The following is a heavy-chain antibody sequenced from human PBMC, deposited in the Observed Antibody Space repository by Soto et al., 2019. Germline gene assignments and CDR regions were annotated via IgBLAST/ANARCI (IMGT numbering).Heavy chain of an antibody. CDR2: IIPIFGTA. J-gene: IGHJ4*02. CDR1: GGTFSSYA. D-gene: IGHD2-15*01. CDR3: ARAGTVVTYYFDY. Sequence: GASVKVSCKASGGTFSSYAISWVRQAPGQGLEWMGGIIPIFGTANYAQKFQGRVTITADKSTSTAYMELSSLRSEDTAVYYCARAGTVVTYYFDYWGQRTPVTVSS. V-gene: IGHV1-69*06.